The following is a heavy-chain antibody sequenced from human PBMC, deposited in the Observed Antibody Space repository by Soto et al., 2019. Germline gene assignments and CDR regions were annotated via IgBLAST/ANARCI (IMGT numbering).Heavy chain of an antibody. Sequence: LRLSCVGSGFTFSTYSINWVRQAPCRGRDWVSSISIGSDIYYADSVKGRFTISRDNAKNSVSLQMNSLRAEDTAVYYCAREYTAWPLAYGLDVWGQGTTVTVSS. J-gene: IGHJ6*02. CDR3: AREYTAWPLAYGLDV. CDR1: GFTFSTYS. CDR2: ISIGSDI. V-gene: IGHV3-21*01. D-gene: IGHD2-2*02.